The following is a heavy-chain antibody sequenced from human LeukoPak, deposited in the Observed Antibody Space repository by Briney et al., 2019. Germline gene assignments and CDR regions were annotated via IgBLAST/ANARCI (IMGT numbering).Heavy chain of an antibody. J-gene: IGHJ4*02. V-gene: IGHV3-21*01. CDR3: ARVPIAAAGYDY. CDR1: GFTFSNYN. Sequence: GGSLRLSCADSGFTFSNYNMNWVRQAPGKAMEWVSSITSSGTYTFYADSVKGRFTISRDNAKNSLYLQMDSLGPEDTAVYYCARVPIAAAGYDYWGQGTLVTVSS. CDR2: ITSSGTYT. D-gene: IGHD6-13*01.